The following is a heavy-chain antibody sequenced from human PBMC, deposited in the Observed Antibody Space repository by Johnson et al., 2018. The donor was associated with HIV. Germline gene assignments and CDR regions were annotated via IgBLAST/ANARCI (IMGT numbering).Heavy chain of an antibody. CDR1: GLTFYNYA. D-gene: IGHD3-10*01. CDR2: INWNGGST. CDR3: ARDRVWFGELYAFDI. J-gene: IGHJ3*02. Sequence: EVQLVESGGGVVRPGGSLRLSCAASGLTFYNYAMSWVRQTPGKGLEWVSGINWNGGSTGYADSVKGRFSISRDNAKNTRYLQMKSLSAEDTAVYYCARDRVWFGELYAFDIWGQGTMVTVSS. V-gene: IGHV3-20*04.